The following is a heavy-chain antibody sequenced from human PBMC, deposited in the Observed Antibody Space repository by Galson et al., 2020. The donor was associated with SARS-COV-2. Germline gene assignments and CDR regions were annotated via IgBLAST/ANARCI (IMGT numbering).Heavy chain of an antibody. Sequence: SLKISCAASGFTFDDYAMHWVRQAPGKGLEWVSGISWNSGSIGYADSVKGRFTISRDNAKNSLYLQMNSLRAEDTALYYCAMTGYSSGWYSLDYWGQGTLVTVSS. CDR3: AMTGYSSGWYSLDY. D-gene: IGHD6-19*01. V-gene: IGHV3-9*01. CDR1: GFTFDDYA. CDR2: ISWNSGSI. J-gene: IGHJ4*02.